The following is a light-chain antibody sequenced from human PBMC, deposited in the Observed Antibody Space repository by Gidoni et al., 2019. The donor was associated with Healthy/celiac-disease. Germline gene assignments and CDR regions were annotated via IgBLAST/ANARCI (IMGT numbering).Light chain of an antibody. CDR3: QQSYSTPPIT. CDR2: AAS. J-gene: IGKJ5*01. V-gene: IGKV1-39*01. CDR1: QSISSY. Sequence: IQMTPSPSSLSASVGDRVTITCRASQSISSYLNWYQQKPGNAPKLLIYAASSLQSGVPSRFSGSGSGTDFTLTISSLQPEDFATNYCQQSYSTPPITFXQXTRLEIK.